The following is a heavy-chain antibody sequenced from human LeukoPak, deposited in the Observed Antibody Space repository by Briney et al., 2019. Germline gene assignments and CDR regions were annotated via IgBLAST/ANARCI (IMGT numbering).Heavy chain of an antibody. CDR1: GGSISSHY. Sequence: SETLSLTCTVSGGSISSHYWGWIRQPPGKGLEWIGSIYYSGSTYYNPSLKSRVTISVDTSKNQFSLKLSSVTAADTAVYYCAAPYYDILTGYSQGDYWGQGTLVTVSS. J-gene: IGHJ4*02. V-gene: IGHV4-39*07. D-gene: IGHD3-9*01. CDR3: AAPYYDILTGYSQGDY. CDR2: IYYSGST.